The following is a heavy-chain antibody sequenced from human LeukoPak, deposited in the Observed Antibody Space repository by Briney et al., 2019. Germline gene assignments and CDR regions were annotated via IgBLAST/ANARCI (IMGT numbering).Heavy chain of an antibody. D-gene: IGHD5-18*01. CDR2: ISSSSSNK. J-gene: IGHJ4*02. Sequence: GGSLRLSCAASGFTFNTYSIDWVRQAPGKGLEWVSSISSSSSNKFYADSVRGRFIISRDNSRNTLYLQMNSLRAEDTAVYYCANGQLWSPSHWGQGTLVTVSS. V-gene: IGHV3-21*04. CDR3: ANGQLWSPSH. CDR1: GFTFNTYS.